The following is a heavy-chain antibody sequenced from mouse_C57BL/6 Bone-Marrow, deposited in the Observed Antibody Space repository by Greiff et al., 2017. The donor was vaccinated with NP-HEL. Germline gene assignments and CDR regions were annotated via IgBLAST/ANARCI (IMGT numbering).Heavy chain of an antibody. Sequence: ESGPGLVKPSQSLSLTCSVTGYSITSGYYWNWIRQFPGNKLEWMGYISYDGSNNYNPSLKNRISITRDTSKNQFFLKLNSVTTEDTATYYCARGAYYSNYDYAMDYWGQGTSVTVSS. V-gene: IGHV3-6*01. CDR1: GYSITSGYY. CDR3: ARGAYYSNYDYAMDY. D-gene: IGHD2-5*01. CDR2: ISYDGSN. J-gene: IGHJ4*01.